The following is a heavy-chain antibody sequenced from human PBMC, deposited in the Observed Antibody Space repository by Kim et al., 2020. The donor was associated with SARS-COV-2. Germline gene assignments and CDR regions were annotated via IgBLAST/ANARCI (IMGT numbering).Heavy chain of an antibody. D-gene: IGHD3-10*01. J-gene: IGHJ5*02. V-gene: IGHV3-9*01. CDR2: ISWNSGSI. CDR1: GFTFGDYA. CDR3: AKARPPYGSGSPRPPWFDP. Sequence: GGSLRLSCAASGFTFGDYAMHWVRQAPGKGLEWVSGISWNSGSIGYADSVKGRFTISRDNAKNSLYLQMNSLRAEDTALYYCAKARPPYGSGSPRPPWFDPWGQGTLVTVSS.